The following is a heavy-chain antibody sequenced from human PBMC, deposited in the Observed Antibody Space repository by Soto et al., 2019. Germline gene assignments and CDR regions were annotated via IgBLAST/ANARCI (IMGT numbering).Heavy chain of an antibody. CDR2: IYWDDDK. CDR3: AHITSPTVTAYAEYFQD. Sequence: ITLKESGPSLVQPTQTLTLTCTFSGFALSTSGVSVGWIRQPPGKALDWLALIYWDDDKRYSPSLKSRLTITKDTSKNQVVLTMTNMDPVDTATYFCAHITSPTVTAYAEYFQDWGQGTLVTVSS. D-gene: IGHD4-17*01. J-gene: IGHJ1*01. V-gene: IGHV2-5*02. CDR1: GFALSTSGVS.